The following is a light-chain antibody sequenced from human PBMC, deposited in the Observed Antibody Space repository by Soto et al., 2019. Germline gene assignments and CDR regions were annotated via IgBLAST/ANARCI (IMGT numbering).Light chain of an antibody. J-gene: IGKJ2*01. V-gene: IGKV1-13*02. CDR3: PHFESYSLT. CDR1: QGISGA. Sequence: AIQLTQSPSSLSASVGDRVTLTCRASQGISGALAWYQQRPGKAPKLVIYDVSSLEAGFPSRVSGSGSGTDFTLTISGLQPEDFATCSSPHFESYSLTSGQRTKLDIK. CDR2: DVS.